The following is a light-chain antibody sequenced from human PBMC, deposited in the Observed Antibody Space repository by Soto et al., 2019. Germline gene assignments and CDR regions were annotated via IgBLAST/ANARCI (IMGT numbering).Light chain of an antibody. V-gene: IGKV3D-20*01. CDR3: QQYQSLT. Sequence: EIILAQSPATLSLSPGERATLSCGASQSVSSSYVAWYQHRPGLAPRLLIHDASSRATGIPDRFSGSGSGTDFTLTITRLEPEDFAVYYCQQYQSLTFGGGTKVDI. CDR1: QSVSSSY. J-gene: IGKJ4*01. CDR2: DAS.